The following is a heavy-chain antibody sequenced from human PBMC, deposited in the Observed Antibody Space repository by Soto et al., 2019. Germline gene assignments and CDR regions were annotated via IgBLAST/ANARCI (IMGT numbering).Heavy chain of an antibody. J-gene: IGHJ6*02. D-gene: IGHD3-10*01. V-gene: IGHV1-69*13. CDR1: GGTFSIYA. CDR3: ARDVSITMVRGVTGMDV. CDR2: IIPIFGTA. Sequence: SVKVSCKASGGTFSIYAISWVRQAPGQGLEWMGGIIPIFGTANYAQKFQGRVTITADESTSTAYMELSSLRSEDTAVYYCARDVSITMVRGVTGMDVWGQGTTVTVSS.